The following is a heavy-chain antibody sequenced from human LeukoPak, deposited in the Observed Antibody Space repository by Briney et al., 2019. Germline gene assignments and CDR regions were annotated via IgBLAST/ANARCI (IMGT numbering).Heavy chain of an antibody. Sequence: SETLSLTCAVYGGSFSGYYWSWIRQPPGKGLEWIGEINHSGSTNYNPSLKSRVTISVDTSKNQFSLKLSSVTAADTAVYYCARAGSGGNSDYFDYWGQGTLVTVSS. D-gene: IGHD4-23*01. V-gene: IGHV4-34*01. CDR1: GGSFSGYY. CDR3: ARAGSGGNSDYFDY. J-gene: IGHJ4*02. CDR2: INHSGST.